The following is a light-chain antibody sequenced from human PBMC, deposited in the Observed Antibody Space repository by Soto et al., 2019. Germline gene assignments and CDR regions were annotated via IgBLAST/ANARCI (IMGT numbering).Light chain of an antibody. J-gene: IGLJ1*01. CDR3: SSYAGSNNFEV. CDR1: SSDVGSYDH. V-gene: IGLV2-14*01. Sequence: QSVLTQPASVSGSPGQSITISCSGTSSDVGSYDHVAWYQQFPGKTPKLMIYEVSNRPSGVSSRFSGSKSGNTASLTVSGLQAEDEADYYCSSYAGSNNFEVFGTGTKVTVL. CDR2: EVS.